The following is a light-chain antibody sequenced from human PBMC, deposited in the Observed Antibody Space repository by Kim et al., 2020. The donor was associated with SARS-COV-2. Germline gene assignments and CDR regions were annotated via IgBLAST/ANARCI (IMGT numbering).Light chain of an antibody. V-gene: IGKV1-39*01. CDR1: QSISSY. Sequence: SVGDRVTITCRASQSISSYLNWYQQKPGKAPKLLIYAASSLQSGVPSRFSGSGSGTDFTLTISSLQPEDFATYYCQQSYSTPQITFGQGTRLEIK. CDR2: AAS. J-gene: IGKJ5*01. CDR3: QQSYSTPQIT.